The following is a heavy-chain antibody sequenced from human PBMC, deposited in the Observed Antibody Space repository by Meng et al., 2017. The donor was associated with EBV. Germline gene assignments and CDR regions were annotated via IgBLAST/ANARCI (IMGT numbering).Heavy chain of an antibody. D-gene: IGHD6-13*01. V-gene: IGHV1-69*06. CDR2: IIPIFGTA. CDR1: GGTFSSYA. Sequence: QGSQVTPGAEGKKPGSSVKVSCKASGGTFSSYAISWVRQAPGQGLEWMGGIIPIFGTANYAQKFQGRVTITADKSTSTAYMELSSLRSEDTAVYYCARAEIAAAGRLDYWGQGTLVTVSS. J-gene: IGHJ4*02. CDR3: ARAEIAAAGRLDY.